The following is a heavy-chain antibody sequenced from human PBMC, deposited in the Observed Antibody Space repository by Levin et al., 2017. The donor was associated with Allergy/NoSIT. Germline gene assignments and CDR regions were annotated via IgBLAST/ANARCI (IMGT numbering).Heavy chain of an antibody. CDR3: ARELADTAADTLDI. D-gene: IGHD5-18*01. CDR2: ISPYNGDT. Sequence: ASVKVSCKASGYSFTNFGLSWVRQAPGQGLEWMGWISPYNGDTHYAQKFQGRVTMTTDTSTSTAYMELRSLRADDTAVYYCARELADTAADTLDIWGQGTMVAVSS. J-gene: IGHJ3*02. V-gene: IGHV1-18*01. CDR1: GYSFTNFG.